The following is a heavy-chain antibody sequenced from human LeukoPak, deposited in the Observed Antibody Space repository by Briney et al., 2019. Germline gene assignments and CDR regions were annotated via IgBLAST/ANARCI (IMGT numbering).Heavy chain of an antibody. CDR1: GYSFTSYW. Sequence: GESLKISCESSGYSFTSYWIGWVRQMPGKGLEWMGMIYPDDSDTRYSPSFQGQVTISVDKSISTAYLQWSSLKASDTAMYYCARRAYYSVSGSYRWFDSWGQGTLVTVSS. V-gene: IGHV5-51*01. CDR2: IYPDDSDT. CDR3: ARRAYYSVSGSYRWFDS. D-gene: IGHD3-10*01. J-gene: IGHJ5*01.